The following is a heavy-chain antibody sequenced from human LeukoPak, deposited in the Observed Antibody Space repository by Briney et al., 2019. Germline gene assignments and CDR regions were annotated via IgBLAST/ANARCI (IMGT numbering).Heavy chain of an antibody. V-gene: IGHV5-51*01. J-gene: IGHJ4*02. Sequence: GESLKISCHGSGDSFTTYWIGCVRQMPGKGLEWVGIVFPFDSDVRYSPSFQGQVTVSADKSISTAYLQWSSLKASDTATYYCARDALGCSTTSCHWDYWGQGTLVTVSS. D-gene: IGHD2-2*01. CDR2: VFPFDSDV. CDR3: ARDALGCSTTSCHWDY. CDR1: GDSFTTYW.